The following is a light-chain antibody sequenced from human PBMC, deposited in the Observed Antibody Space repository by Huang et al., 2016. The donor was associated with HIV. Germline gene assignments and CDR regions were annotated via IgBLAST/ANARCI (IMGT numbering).Light chain of an antibody. Sequence: IRITQSPSSLSASTGDRVTIACRACQDISNFLAWFQQKPGRAPELLMYAASILQPGVPSRFSGNGSATDFTLTIACLQSEDFATYYCQQYDSYPWTFGQGTQVEV. V-gene: IGKV1-8*01. CDR2: AAS. J-gene: IGKJ1*01. CDR3: QQYDSYPWT. CDR1: QDISNF.